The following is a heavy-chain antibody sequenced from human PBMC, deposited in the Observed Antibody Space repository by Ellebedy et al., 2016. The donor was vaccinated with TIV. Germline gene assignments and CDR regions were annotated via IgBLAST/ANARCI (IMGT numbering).Heavy chain of an antibody. V-gene: IGHV3-53*01. J-gene: IGHJ4*02. CDR1: GFTVTAYP. CDR3: ASEGAGGGK. Sequence: GESLKISCAASGFTVTAYPMNWVRQAPGKGLEWVSLIYSGGSTRYADSVKGRFTISRDSSNNTLYLQMNSLRAEDTAVYYCASEGAGGGKWGQGTLVTVSS. CDR2: IYSGGST. D-gene: IGHD3-16*01.